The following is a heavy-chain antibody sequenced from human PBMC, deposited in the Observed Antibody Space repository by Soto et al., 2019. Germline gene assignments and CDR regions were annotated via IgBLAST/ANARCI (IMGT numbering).Heavy chain of an antibody. D-gene: IGHD4-17*01. J-gene: IGHJ4*02. CDR3: ARRQDYGGFDY. CDR1: GGSISSYY. Sequence: QVQLQESGPGLVKPSETLSLTCTVSGGSISSYYWSWIRQSPGKGLEWIGYISYSGSTTYNPSLKSRVTISADTSKHQFSLKLRSVTAADTAVYYCARRQDYGGFDYWGQGTLVTVSS. CDR2: ISYSGST. V-gene: IGHV4-59*08.